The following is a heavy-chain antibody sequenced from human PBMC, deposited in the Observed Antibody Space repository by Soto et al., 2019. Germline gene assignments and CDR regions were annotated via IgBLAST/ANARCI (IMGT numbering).Heavy chain of an antibody. CDR2: ISWNSGSI. D-gene: IGHD3-10*01. J-gene: IGHJ6*01. V-gene: IGHV3-9*01. CDR1: GFTFDDYA. CDR3: EKRIRGSGMISYYYRMHG. Sequence: RLSCAASGFTFDDYAMHRVRQAPGKGLEWVSGISWNSGSIGYADSVKGRFTISRDNAKNSLYLPMNSLRAEDTALYYCEKRIRGSGMISYYYRMHGWGKGTTVTVPS.